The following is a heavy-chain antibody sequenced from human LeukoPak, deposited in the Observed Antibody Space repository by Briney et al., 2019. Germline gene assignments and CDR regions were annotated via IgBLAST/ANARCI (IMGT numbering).Heavy chain of an antibody. V-gene: IGHV1-2*02. Sequence: GASVKVSCKASGYTFTGYYMHRVRQAPGQGLEWMGWINPNSGGTNSAQKFQGRVTMTRATSISTAYMELSRLRSDDTAMYYCARDRRPYYYDSSGYLDWGQGTLVSVST. CDR1: GYTFTGYY. D-gene: IGHD3-22*01. CDR3: ARDRRPYYYDSSGYLD. J-gene: IGHJ4*02. CDR2: INPNSGGT.